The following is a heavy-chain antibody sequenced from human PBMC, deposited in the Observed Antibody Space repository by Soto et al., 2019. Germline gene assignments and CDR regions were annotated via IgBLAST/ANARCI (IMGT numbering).Heavy chain of an antibody. V-gene: IGHV3-23*01. Sequence: GGSLRLSCAASGFTFNHYVMSWVRQAPGKGLEWVSAISGSGGATYYADSVKGRFTISRDNSKNTLYLQMNSLRVDDTAMYYCVRENYYYGMDVWGQGTAVTVSS. CDR3: VRENYYYGMDV. CDR1: GFTFNHYV. J-gene: IGHJ6*02. CDR2: ISGSGGAT.